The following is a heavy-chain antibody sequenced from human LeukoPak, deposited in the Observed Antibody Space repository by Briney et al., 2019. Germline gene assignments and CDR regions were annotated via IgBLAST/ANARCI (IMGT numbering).Heavy chain of an antibody. CDR3: AIRIAAAGTLIDRAYYFDY. CDR2: IIPIFGTA. Sequence: ASVKVSCKASGGTFSSYAISWVRQAPGQGLEWMGGIIPIFGTANYAQKFQGRVTITADESTSTAYMELSSLGSEDTAVYYCAIRIAAAGTLIDRAYYFDYWGQGTLVTVSS. CDR1: GGTFSSYA. D-gene: IGHD6-13*01. J-gene: IGHJ4*02. V-gene: IGHV1-69*13.